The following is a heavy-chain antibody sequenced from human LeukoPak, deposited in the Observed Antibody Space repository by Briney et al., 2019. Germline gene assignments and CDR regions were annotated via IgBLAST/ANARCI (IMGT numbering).Heavy chain of an antibody. CDR3: ARGAAAAMGY. J-gene: IGHJ4*02. CDR2: IYTSGST. Sequence: SETLSLTCTISSGSIGSFYWSWIRQPAGKGLEWIGRIYTSGSTNYNPSLKSRVTISVDTSKNQFSLKLSSVTAADTAVYYCARGAAAAMGYWGQGTLVTVSS. CDR1: SGSIGSFY. D-gene: IGHD2-2*01. V-gene: IGHV4-4*07.